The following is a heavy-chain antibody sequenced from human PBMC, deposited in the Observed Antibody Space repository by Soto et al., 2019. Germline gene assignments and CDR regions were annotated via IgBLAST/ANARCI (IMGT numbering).Heavy chain of an antibody. CDR1: GFTFDDYT. D-gene: IGHD7-27*01. CDR2: ISWDGGST. Sequence: WGSLRLSCAASGFTFDDYTMHWVRQAPGKGLEWVSLISWDGGSTYYADSVKGRFTISRDNSKNSLYLQMNSLRTEDTALYYCAKDMVDSGVFDYWGQGTLVTVSS. J-gene: IGHJ4*02. CDR3: AKDMVDSGVFDY. V-gene: IGHV3-43*01.